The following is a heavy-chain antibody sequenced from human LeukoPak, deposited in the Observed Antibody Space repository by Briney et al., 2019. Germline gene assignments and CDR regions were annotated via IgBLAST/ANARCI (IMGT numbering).Heavy chain of an antibody. CDR1: GFTFSSYG. CDR3: AKDGCDRARGGCYFDY. V-gene: IGHV3-30*02. Sequence: GGSLRLSCAASGFTFSSYGMHWVRQAPGKGLEWVAFIRYDGSNKYYADSVKGRFTTSRDNSKNTLYLQMNSLRAEDTAVYYCAKDGCDRARGGCYFDYWGQGTLVTVSS. D-gene: IGHD3-16*01. J-gene: IGHJ4*02. CDR2: IRYDGSNK.